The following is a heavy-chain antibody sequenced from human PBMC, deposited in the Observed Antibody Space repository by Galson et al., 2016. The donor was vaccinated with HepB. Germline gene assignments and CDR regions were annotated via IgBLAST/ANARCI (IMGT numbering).Heavy chain of an antibody. J-gene: IGHJ6*02. V-gene: IGHV3-21*01. CDR1: GFTFSSYT. CDR2: ISGSSNHI. D-gene: IGHD2-21*01. Sequence: SLRLSCAASGFTFSSYTMSWVRQAPGRGLEWVSSISGSSNHIYYADSVKGRFTISRDNAKNSMFLRMNSLRAEDTALYFCARDIPMDCGGGPCTYYYAFYYYGMGVWSQGTTVTVSS. CDR3: ARDIPMDCGGGPCTYYYAFYYYGMGV.